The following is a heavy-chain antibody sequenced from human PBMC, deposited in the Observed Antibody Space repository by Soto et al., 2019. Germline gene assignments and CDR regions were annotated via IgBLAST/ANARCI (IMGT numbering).Heavy chain of an antibody. CDR1: GYTFTSYA. V-gene: IGHV1-3*01. J-gene: IGHJ4*02. CDR3: ARDLDYGDYVVFDY. D-gene: IGHD4-17*01. Sequence: ASVKVSCKASGYTFTSYAMHWVRQAPGQRLEWMGWINAGNGNTKYSQKFQGRVTITRDTSASTAYMELSSLRSEDTAVYYCARDLDYGDYVVFDYRGQGTLVTVSS. CDR2: INAGNGNT.